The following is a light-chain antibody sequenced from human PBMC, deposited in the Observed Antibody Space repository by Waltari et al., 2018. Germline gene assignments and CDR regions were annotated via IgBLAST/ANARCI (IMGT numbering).Light chain of an antibody. CDR2: EVS. J-gene: IGKJ1*01. CDR1: QSLLHRNGKTF. CDR3: MQGTQLPWT. Sequence: EIIMSQTPLSLAVTPGQPATISCKYSQSLLHRNGKTFLFWYLQKSGQSPQLLISEVSRRFSGVPDRFSGSGSGTDFALRISRVEADDVGVYYCMQGTQLPWTFGQGTKVEIK. V-gene: IGKV2-29*02.